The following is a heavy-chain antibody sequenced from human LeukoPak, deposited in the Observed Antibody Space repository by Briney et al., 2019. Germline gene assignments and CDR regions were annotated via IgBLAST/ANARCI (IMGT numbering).Heavy chain of an antibody. CDR2: ISHSGNT. Sequence: PSETLSLTCTVSGYSIGSGYYWGWIRQSPGKGLEWIGKISHSGNTLYNPSLKSRVTISIDISKNQCSLNLTSVTAADTAIYYCARGLLWGQGTLVTVSS. J-gene: IGHJ1*01. CDR3: ARGLL. CDR1: GYSIGSGYY. V-gene: IGHV4-38-2*02.